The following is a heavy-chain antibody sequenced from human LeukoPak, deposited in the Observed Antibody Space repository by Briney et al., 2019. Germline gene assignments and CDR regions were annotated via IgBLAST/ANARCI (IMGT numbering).Heavy chain of an antibody. CDR2: IKSKTDGGTT. Sequence: GGSLRLSCAASGFTFSNAWMSWVRQAPGKGLEWVGRIKSKTDGGTTDYAAPVKGRFTISRDDSKNTLYLQMNSLRAEDTAVYYCANFYGVADYWGQGTLVTVSS. D-gene: IGHD2/OR15-2a*01. J-gene: IGHJ4*02. CDR1: GFTFSNAW. CDR3: ANFYGVADY. V-gene: IGHV3-15*05.